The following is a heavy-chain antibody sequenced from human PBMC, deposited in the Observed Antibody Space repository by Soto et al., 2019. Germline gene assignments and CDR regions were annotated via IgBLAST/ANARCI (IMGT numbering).Heavy chain of an antibody. V-gene: IGHV3-30*04. Sequence: GGSLRLSCAASGFTFSNYAMHWVRQAPGKGLEWVAVISYDGSNKYYADSVKGRFTISRDNSKNTLYLQMNSLRAEDTAVYYCARCIGHNWTYFDYWGQGTLVTVSS. CDR1: GFTFSNYA. CDR2: ISYDGSNK. D-gene: IGHD1-20*01. CDR3: ARCIGHNWTYFDY. J-gene: IGHJ4*02.